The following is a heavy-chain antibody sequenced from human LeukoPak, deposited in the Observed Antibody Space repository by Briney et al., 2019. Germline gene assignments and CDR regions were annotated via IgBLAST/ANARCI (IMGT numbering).Heavy chain of an antibody. D-gene: IGHD6-19*01. V-gene: IGHV1-2*06. CDR3: ARDLGYSSGWYVLGY. J-gene: IGHJ4*02. CDR1: GYTFTGYY. Sequence: GASVKVSCKASGYTFTGYYMHWVRQAPGQGLEWMGRINPNSGGTNYAQKFQGGVTMTRDTSISTAYMELSRLRSDDTAVYYCARDLGYSSGWYVLGYWGQGTLVTVSS. CDR2: INPNSGGT.